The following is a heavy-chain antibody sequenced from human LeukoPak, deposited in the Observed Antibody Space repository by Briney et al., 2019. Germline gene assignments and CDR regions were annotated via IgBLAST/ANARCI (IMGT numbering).Heavy chain of an antibody. Sequence: GGSLRLSCVASGFTFDDHGMSWVRQAPGKGLEWVSGINWNGGSTGYADSVKGRFTISRDNAKNSLYLQMNSLRAEDTALYYCAKGRLGYYGSGSYCTTWGQGTLVTVSS. V-gene: IGHV3-20*04. D-gene: IGHD3-10*01. CDR3: AKGRLGYYGSGSYCTT. CDR2: INWNGGST. CDR1: GFTFDDHG. J-gene: IGHJ4*02.